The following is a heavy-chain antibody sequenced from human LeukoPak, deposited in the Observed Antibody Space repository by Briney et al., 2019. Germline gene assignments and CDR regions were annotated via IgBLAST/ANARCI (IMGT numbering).Heavy chain of an antibody. D-gene: IGHD4-23*01. CDR1: GYIFTDYW. CDR3: ARRVVNNRNWYFNL. Sequence: PGAFLKISCQTSGYIFTDYWIGWVRQMPAKGLEWMAIIYCDGSKTIYSPSFQTQVTISVDKSTNTANLQLTSLKASDTAMYYCARRVVNNRNWYFNLWGRGTLVTVSS. CDR2: IYCDGSKT. J-gene: IGHJ2*01. V-gene: IGHV5-51*01.